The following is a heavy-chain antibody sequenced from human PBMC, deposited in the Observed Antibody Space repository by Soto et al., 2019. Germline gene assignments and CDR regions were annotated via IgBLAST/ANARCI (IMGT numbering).Heavy chain of an antibody. V-gene: IGHV4-30-2*01. Sequence: SETLSLTCAVSGGSISSGGYSWSWIRQPPGKGLEWIGYIYHSGSTYYNPSLKSRVTISVDRSKNQFSLKLSSVTAADTAVYYCARARWEQHPNWFDPWGQGTLVTVSS. CDR3: ARARWEQHPNWFDP. CDR2: IYHSGST. J-gene: IGHJ5*02. D-gene: IGHD1-26*01. CDR1: GGSISSGGYS.